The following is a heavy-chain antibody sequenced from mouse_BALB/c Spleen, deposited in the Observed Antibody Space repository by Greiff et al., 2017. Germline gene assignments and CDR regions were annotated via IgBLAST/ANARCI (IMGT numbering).Heavy chain of an antibody. Sequence: EVKVVESGPSLVKPSQTLSLPCSVTGDSITSGYWNWIRKFPGNKLEYMGYISYSGSTYYNPSLKSRISITRDTSKNQYYLQLNSVTTEDTATYYCARYWRLRFAYWGQGTLVTVSA. CDR3: ARYWRLRFAY. CDR1: GDSITSGY. J-gene: IGHJ3*01. V-gene: IGHV3-8*02. CDR2: ISYSGST. D-gene: IGHD1-2*01.